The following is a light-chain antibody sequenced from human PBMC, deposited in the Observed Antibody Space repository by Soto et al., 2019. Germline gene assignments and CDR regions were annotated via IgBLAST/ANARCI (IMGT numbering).Light chain of an antibody. CDR3: QQYGTPRSVT. Sequence: EIVLTQSPGTLSLSPGEEAALSCRASQSVDSNYLAWYQQKPGQTPRLIIYGASGRADGIPHRFSGSGFGTDLTLTISKVEPEDFAVYDCQQYGTPRSVTFGQGTRLEIK. V-gene: IGKV3-20*01. CDR2: GAS. J-gene: IGKJ5*01. CDR1: QSVDSNY.